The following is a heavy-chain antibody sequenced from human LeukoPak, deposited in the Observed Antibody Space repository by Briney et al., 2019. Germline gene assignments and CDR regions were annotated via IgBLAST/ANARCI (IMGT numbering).Heavy chain of an antibody. J-gene: IGHJ5*01. Sequence: QPGRSLRLSCTASGFAFTRNCMHWVRQAPGKGLEWVAAIPHDGSSALYADSVKGRFIISRDNSKNTQYPQMNSLRIEDTAVYYCATGSDFYYDSWGQGILVTVSS. CDR1: GFAFTRNC. CDR3: ATGSDFYYDS. CDR2: IPHDGSSA. V-gene: IGHV3-30-3*01. D-gene: IGHD1-26*01.